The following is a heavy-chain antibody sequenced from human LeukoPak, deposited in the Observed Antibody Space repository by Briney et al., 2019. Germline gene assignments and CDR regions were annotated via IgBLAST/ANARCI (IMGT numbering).Heavy chain of an antibody. J-gene: IGHJ6*02. Sequence: PSETLSLTCTVSGVSISTYYWSWIRQPAGKGLEWIGRIYTSGSISYNLSLKSRVTMSVDTSKNQFSLKVSSVTAADTAVYYCARAPVPTDYFYYGMDVWGQGTTVTVSS. CDR3: ARAPVPTDYFYYGMDV. CDR2: IYTSGSI. CDR1: GVSISTYY. D-gene: IGHD4-17*01. V-gene: IGHV4-4*07.